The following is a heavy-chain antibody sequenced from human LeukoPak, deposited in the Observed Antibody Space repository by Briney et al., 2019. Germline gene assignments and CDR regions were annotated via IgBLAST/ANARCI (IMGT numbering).Heavy chain of an antibody. D-gene: IGHD2-21*01. V-gene: IGHV4-39*07. CDR3: ARESGDTRTVNSFDF. CDR1: GDSISSYSYY. CDR2: ILFRGAT. J-gene: IGHJ4*01. Sequence: LETLSLTRTVSGDSISSYSYYWAWIRQPPGKGLEWLGCILFRGATYYNPSLKPRIIMSVDTSQNHFSLKLTSVTAADTAVYFCARESGDTRTVNSFDFWGRGTLITVSS.